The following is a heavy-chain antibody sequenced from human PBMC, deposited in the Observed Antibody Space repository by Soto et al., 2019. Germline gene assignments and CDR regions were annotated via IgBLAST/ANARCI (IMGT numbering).Heavy chain of an antibody. D-gene: IGHD1-20*01. V-gene: IGHV1-69*13. J-gene: IGHJ6*04. CDR2: IIPIFGTA. Sequence: SVKVSCKASGGTFSSYAISWVRQAPGQGLEWMGGIIPIFGTANYAQKFQGRVTITADESTSTAYMELSSLRSEDTAVYYCASALITGTYYYYYGMDVWGKGTTVTVSS. CDR3: ASALITGTYYYYYGMDV. CDR1: GGTFSSYA.